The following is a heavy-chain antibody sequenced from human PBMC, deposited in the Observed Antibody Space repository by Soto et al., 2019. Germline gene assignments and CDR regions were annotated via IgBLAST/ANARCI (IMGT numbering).Heavy chain of an antibody. Sequence: SVKVSFKASGGTFSSYAISWVRQAPGQGLEWMGGIIPIFGTANYAQKFQGRVTITADESTSTAYMELSSLRSEDTAVYYCARDGESSGSPFDYWGQGTLVTVSS. CDR1: GGTFSSYA. D-gene: IGHD1-26*01. V-gene: IGHV1-69*13. J-gene: IGHJ4*02. CDR2: IIPIFGTA. CDR3: ARDGESSGSPFDY.